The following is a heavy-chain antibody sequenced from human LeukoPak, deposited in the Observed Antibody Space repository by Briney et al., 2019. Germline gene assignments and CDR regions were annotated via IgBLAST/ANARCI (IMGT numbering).Heavy chain of an antibody. V-gene: IGHV4-34*01. Sequence: SETLSLTCAVYGGSFSGYYWSWIRQPPGKGLEWIGEINHSGSTNYNPSLKSRVTISVDTSKNQFSLKLSSVTAADTAVYYCARHVVDPEMATITFGLNGRDDAFDIWGQGTMVTVSS. CDR2: INHSGST. J-gene: IGHJ3*02. D-gene: IGHD5-24*01. CDR3: ARHVVDPEMATITFGLNGRDDAFDI. CDR1: GGSFSGYY.